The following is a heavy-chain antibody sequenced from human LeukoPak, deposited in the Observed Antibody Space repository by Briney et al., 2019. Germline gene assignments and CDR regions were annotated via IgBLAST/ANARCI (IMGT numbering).Heavy chain of an antibody. D-gene: IGHD3-10*01. J-gene: IGHJ2*01. CDR1: GGSISNHY. CDR2: IYYSGST. V-gene: IGHV4-59*08. Sequence: SETLSLTCTVSGGSISNHYWSWIRQPPGKGLECIGYIYYSGSTNYNPSLKSRVTISVDTSKNQFSLKLSSVTAADTAVYYCARSPRITMVRGVTADWYFDLWGRGTLVTVSS. CDR3: ARSPRITMVRGVTADWYFDL.